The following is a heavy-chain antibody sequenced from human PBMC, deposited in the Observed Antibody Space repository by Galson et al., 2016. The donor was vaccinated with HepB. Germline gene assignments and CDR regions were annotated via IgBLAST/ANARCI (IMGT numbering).Heavy chain of an antibody. D-gene: IGHD3-3*01. Sequence: SVKVSCKASGYTFTNYYMHCVRQAPGQGLEWMGIINPSGGSTSSAQKFQGRVTMTRDTSTRTVYMELSSLRSEDTAVYYCAGDGSPLRFLEWRYGMDVWGQGTTVTVSS. V-gene: IGHV1-46*01. CDR1: GYTFTNYY. CDR3: AGDGSPLRFLEWRYGMDV. J-gene: IGHJ6*02. CDR2: INPSGGST.